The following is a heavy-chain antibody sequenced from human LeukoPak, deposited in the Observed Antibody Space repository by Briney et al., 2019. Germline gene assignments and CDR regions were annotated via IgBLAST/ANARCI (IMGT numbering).Heavy chain of an antibody. D-gene: IGHD3-10*01. CDR2: IWFDGRNR. CDR1: GFTFGSYG. J-gene: IGHJ4*02. CDR3: ARAGGSGRGDY. Sequence: GRSLRLSCVASGFTFGSYGMHWVRQAPGKGLEWVAVIWFDGRNRYYADSVKGRFTVSRDNSKNTLYLQMNSLRDEDTAVYYCARAGGSGRGDYWGQGTLVTVSS. V-gene: IGHV3-33*01.